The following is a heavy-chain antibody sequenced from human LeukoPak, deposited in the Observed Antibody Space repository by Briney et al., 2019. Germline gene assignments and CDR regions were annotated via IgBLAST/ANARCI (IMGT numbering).Heavy chain of an antibody. J-gene: IGHJ4*02. V-gene: IGHV3-23*01. CDR3: SKDGGLWVSAHWGDS. CDR2: ITTSDGNT. D-gene: IGHD7-27*01. CDR1: GFTFSSYT. Sequence: GGSLRLSCAASGFTFSSYTMSWVRQAPGKGLEWVSTITTSDGNTYYADSVRGRFTVSRDNSKNTLFLQMNSLRAEDTAVYYCSKDGGLWVSAHWGDSWGRGTLVTVSS.